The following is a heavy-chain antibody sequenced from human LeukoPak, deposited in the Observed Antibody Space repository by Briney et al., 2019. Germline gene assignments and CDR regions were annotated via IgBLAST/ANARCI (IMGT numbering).Heavy chain of an antibody. CDR1: GFTFSSNA. Sequence: GGSLRLSCAASGFTFSSNAMSWVRQAQGRGLEWVSAISGSGGSTYYADSVKGRFTISRDNSKNTLYLQMNSLRAEDTAVYYCAKERSGYDSKWGQGTLVTVSS. CDR2: ISGSGGST. CDR3: AKERSGYDSK. V-gene: IGHV3-23*01. D-gene: IGHD5-12*01. J-gene: IGHJ4*02.